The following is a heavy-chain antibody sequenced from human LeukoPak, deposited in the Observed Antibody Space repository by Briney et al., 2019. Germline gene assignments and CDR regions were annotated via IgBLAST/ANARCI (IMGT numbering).Heavy chain of an antibody. J-gene: IGHJ4*02. V-gene: IGHV1-2*02. Sequence: ASVKVSCKASGYTFTGYHMHWVRQAPGQGLEWMGWINPNSGGTNYAQKFQGRVTMTRDTSISTAYMELSRLRSDDTAVYYCARDPNVDTAMANLFDYWGQGTLVTVSS. D-gene: IGHD5-18*01. CDR1: GYTFTGYH. CDR3: ARDPNVDTAMANLFDY. CDR2: INPNSGGT.